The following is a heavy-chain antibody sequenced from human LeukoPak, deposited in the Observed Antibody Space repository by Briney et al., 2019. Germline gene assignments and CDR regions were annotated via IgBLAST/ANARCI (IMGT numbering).Heavy chain of an antibody. CDR2: ISSSSSTK. Sequence: GGSLRLSCAASGFTFSSYSMNWVRQAPGKGLEWVSYISSSSSTKYYADSMKGRFTISRDNAKNSLYLQMNSLRAEDTAVYYCARGDPENYYYYYMDVWGKGTTVTVSS. CDR3: ARGDPENYYYYYMDV. J-gene: IGHJ6*03. CDR1: GFTFSSYS. D-gene: IGHD2-21*02. V-gene: IGHV3-48*01.